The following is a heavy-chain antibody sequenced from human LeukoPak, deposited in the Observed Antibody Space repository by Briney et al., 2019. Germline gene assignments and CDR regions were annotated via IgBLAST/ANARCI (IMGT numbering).Heavy chain of an antibody. CDR1: GFTFSSYG. Sequence: VGSLRLSCAASGFTFSSYGMRSVRQAPREGLGWVSVIWYDGSNKYYADSVKGRFTISRDNSKNTLYLQMNSLRVEDTAVYYCARVDYDGSGSYYNEYYGMDVWGQGTTVTVSS. D-gene: IGHD3-10*01. CDR3: ARVDYDGSGSYYNEYYGMDV. V-gene: IGHV3-33*01. CDR2: IWYDGSNK. J-gene: IGHJ6*02.